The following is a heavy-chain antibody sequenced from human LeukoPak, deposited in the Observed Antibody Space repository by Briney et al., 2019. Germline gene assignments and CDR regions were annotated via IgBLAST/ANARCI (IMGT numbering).Heavy chain of an antibody. CDR2: ISGSGGAT. D-gene: IGHD3-3*01. CDR3: ANLIFRVVSTFDY. J-gene: IGHJ4*02. Sequence: GGSLRLSCAASGLTLRDFAMTWVRQAPGKGLEWVSGISGSGGATYYADSVKGRFTISRDNSKNTLYLQMNSLRAEDTAVYYCANLIFRVVSTFDYWGQGTLVTVSS. CDR1: GLTLRDFA. V-gene: IGHV3-23*01.